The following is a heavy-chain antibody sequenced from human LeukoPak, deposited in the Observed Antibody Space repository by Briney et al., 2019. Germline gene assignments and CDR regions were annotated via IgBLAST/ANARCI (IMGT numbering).Heavy chain of an antibody. CDR2: ISYDGNEK. CDR3: AKARHRDSTPAHFSGGMDV. D-gene: IGHD3-3*02. J-gene: IGHJ6*02. CDR1: ISSFSSSM. Sequence: PGRSLRLSCAASISSFSSSMMYWVRQAPGKGLEWVAAISYDGNEKYYADSAKGRFTISRDNSKNTLYLQMNSLRAEDTAVYYCAKARHRDSTPAHFSGGMDVWGQGTTVTVSS. V-gene: IGHV3-30-3*01.